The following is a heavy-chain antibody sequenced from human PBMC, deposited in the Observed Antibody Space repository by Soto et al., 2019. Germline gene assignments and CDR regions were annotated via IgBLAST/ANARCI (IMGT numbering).Heavy chain of an antibody. CDR3: ARDRSVSYYYDSSGYSRGNWFDP. D-gene: IGHD3-22*01. CDR1: GYTFTSYY. V-gene: IGHV1-46*01. J-gene: IGHJ5*02. Sequence: ASVKVSCKASGYTFTSYYIHWVRQAPGQGLEWMGIINPSGGSTSYAQKFQGRVTMTRDTSTSTVYMELSSLRSEDTAVYYCARDRSVSYYYDSSGYSRGNWFDPWGQGTLVTVSS. CDR2: INPSGGST.